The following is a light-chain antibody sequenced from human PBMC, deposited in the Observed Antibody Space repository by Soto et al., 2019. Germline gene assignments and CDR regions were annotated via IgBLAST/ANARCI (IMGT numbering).Light chain of an antibody. CDR2: GIS. V-gene: IGLV1-40*01. J-gene: IGLJ1*01. CDR3: QSYDSSLSV. CDR1: SGDVGGYYD. Sequence: QSVLTQPPSASGSPGQSVTISCTGTSGDVGGYYDVHWYQQLPGTAPKLIIFGISNRPSGVPDRFSGSKSGTSASLAITGLQAEDEADYYCQSYDSSLSVFGTGTKVTVL.